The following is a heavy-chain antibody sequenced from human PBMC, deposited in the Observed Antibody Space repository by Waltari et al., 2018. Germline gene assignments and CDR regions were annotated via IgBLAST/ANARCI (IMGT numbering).Heavy chain of an antibody. D-gene: IGHD4-17*01. V-gene: IGHV3-64*07. CDR1: GFTFIAYA. CDR2: IRMNGDKT. CDR3: EPESHDYGEACEL. Sequence: EVQLVESGGGLVQPGGSLRHSCEASGFTFIAYATHWVRQPSGKGLEYMSDIRMNGDKTYYADAGKDRFIISRNSSKSTLFLRVGNLGHEDAAIYYGEPESHDYGEACELWRQGTLATVSS. J-gene: IGHJ4*03.